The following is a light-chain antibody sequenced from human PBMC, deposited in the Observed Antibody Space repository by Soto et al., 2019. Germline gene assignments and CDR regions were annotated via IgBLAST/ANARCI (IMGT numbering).Light chain of an antibody. Sequence: EIVMTQSPGTLSVSPEERATLSCRASQSVSSNLAWYQQKPGQAPRLLIYGASTRATGIPARFSGSGSGTEFTLTISSLQSKDFAVYYCQQGNTLGQGTKLEIK. J-gene: IGKJ2*01. CDR1: QSVSSN. CDR2: GAS. V-gene: IGKV3-15*01. CDR3: QQGNT.